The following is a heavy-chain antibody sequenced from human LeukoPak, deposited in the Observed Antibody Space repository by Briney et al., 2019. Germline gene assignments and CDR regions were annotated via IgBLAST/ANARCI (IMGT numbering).Heavy chain of an antibody. D-gene: IGHD5/OR15-5a*01. CDR3: AKMPVSTRSKYYFDY. CDR2: ISGSGGST. CDR1: GFTFSSYA. J-gene: IGHJ4*02. Sequence: GGSLRLSCAASGFTFSSYAVSWVRQAPGKGLEWVSAISGSGGSTYYADSVKGRFTISRDNSKNTLYLQMNSLRAEDTAVYYCAKMPVSTRSKYYFDYWGQGTLVTVSS. V-gene: IGHV3-23*01.